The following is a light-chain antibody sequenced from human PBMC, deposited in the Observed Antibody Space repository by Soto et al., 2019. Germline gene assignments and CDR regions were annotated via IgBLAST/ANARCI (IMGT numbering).Light chain of an antibody. Sequence: DIQMTQSPSTLSASVGDRVTITCRASQSISTWLAWYQQKPGKAPKLLISDASSVESGVPSRFSGSGSGTEFTLTISSLQPDDFATYYCQQYNTYSYTFGQGTKLEIK. J-gene: IGKJ2*01. CDR3: QQYNTYSYT. CDR1: QSISTW. CDR2: DAS. V-gene: IGKV1-5*01.